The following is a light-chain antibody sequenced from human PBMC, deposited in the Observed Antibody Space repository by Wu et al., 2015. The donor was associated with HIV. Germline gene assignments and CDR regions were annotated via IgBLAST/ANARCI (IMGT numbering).Light chain of an antibody. J-gene: IGKJ2*01. Sequence: GDGATLSCRASQNVGSNYLAWYQQTPGQAPRLLIYGVSRRATGIPDRFSGSGSGTDFTLTISRLEPEDFAVYYCHQYGSSPGTFGQGTKLEIK. CDR3: HQYGSSPGT. CDR2: GVS. V-gene: IGKV3-20*01. CDR1: QNVGSNY.